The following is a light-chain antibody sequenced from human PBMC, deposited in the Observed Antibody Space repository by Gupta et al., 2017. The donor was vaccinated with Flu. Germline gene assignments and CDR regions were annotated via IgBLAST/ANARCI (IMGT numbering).Light chain of an antibody. J-gene: IGLJ3*02. CDR1: SLRNYD. CDR3: NSRDTSDHSIGV. CDR2: GKN. V-gene: IGLV3-19*01. Sequence: SFELTQDPAVSVALGQTVRITCQGDSLRNYDASWYQKKSGQAPRLVIYGKNNRPSGIPGRFSCSNSGNTASLTITGAQAEDEAEDYCNSRDTSDHSIGVFGGGTKVTVL.